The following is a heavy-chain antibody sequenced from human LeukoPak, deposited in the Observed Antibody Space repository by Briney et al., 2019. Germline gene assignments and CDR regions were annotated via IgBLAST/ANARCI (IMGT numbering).Heavy chain of an antibody. Sequence: SETLSLTCAVYGGSFSGYYWSWIRQPPGKGLEWVGEINHSGSTNYNPSLKSRVTISVDTSKNQFSLKLSSVTAADTAVYYCARGQVVTRRFPFPFDYWGQGTLVTASS. J-gene: IGHJ4*02. CDR3: ARGQVVTRRFPFPFDY. D-gene: IGHD4-23*01. CDR2: INHSGST. V-gene: IGHV4-34*01. CDR1: GGSFSGYY.